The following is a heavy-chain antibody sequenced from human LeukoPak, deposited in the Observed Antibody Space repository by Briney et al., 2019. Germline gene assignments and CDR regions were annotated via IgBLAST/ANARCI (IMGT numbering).Heavy chain of an antibody. V-gene: IGHV1-69*04. Sequence: GASVKVSCKASGGTFSSYAISWVRQAPGQGLEWMGRIIPILGIANYAQKFQGRVTIIADKSTSTAYMELSSLRSEDTAVYYCARNYCGGGCFDAFDIWGQGTMVTVSS. CDR3: ARNYCGGGCFDAFDI. CDR1: GGTFSSYA. D-gene: IGHD2-21*02. J-gene: IGHJ3*02. CDR2: IIPILGIA.